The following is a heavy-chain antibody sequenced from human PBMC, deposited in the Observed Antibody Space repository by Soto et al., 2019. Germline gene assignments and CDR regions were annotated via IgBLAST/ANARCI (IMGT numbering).Heavy chain of an antibody. D-gene: IGHD5-12*01. V-gene: IGHV1-69*13. CDR1: GGTFSSYA. CDR2: IIPIFGTA. Sequence: GASVKVSCKASGGTFSSYAISWVRQAPGQGLEWMGGIIPIFGTANYAQKFQGRVTITADESTSTAYMELSSLRSEDTAVYYCARDHPKYSSYDDAYYGMDVWGQGTTVTVYS. J-gene: IGHJ6*02. CDR3: ARDHPKYSSYDDAYYGMDV.